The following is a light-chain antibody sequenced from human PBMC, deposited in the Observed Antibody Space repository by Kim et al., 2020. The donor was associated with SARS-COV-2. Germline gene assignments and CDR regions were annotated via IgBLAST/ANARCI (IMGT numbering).Light chain of an antibody. CDR3: QTYDSVPWT. CDR1: QDISNY. J-gene: IGKJ1*01. V-gene: IGKV1-27*01. Sequence: AAVGDRVTITCRASQDISNYLAWYQQEPGKVPKLLIYAASALQSGVPSRFGGGGSGTDFTLTITSLQPEDVATYYCQTYDSVPWTFGPGTRVEIK. CDR2: AAS.